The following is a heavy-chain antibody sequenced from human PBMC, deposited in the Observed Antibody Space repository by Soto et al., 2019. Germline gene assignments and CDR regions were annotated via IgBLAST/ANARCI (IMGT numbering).Heavy chain of an antibody. J-gene: IGHJ6*03. V-gene: IGHV4-59*08. D-gene: IGHD2-21*01. CDR3: ARGSAGQRAVVAATSQHPLAYCGGDCYPGQYMDV. CDR2: IYYSGST. CDR1: GGSISSYY. Sequence: SETLSLTCTVSGGSISSYYWSWIRQPPGKGLEWIGYIYYSGSTNYNPSLKSRVTISVDTSKNQFSLKLSSVTAADTAVYYCARGSAGQRAVVAATSQHPLAYCGGDCYPGQYMDVWGKGTTVTVSS.